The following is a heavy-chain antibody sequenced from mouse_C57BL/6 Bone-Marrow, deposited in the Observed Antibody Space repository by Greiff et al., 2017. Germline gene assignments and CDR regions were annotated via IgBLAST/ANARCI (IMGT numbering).Heavy chain of an antibody. CDR1: GFSLTSYG. V-gene: IGHV2-2*01. J-gene: IGHJ3*01. Sequence: QVQLKESGPGLVQPSQSLSITCTVSGFSLTSYGVHWVRQSPGKGLEWLGVIWSGGSTDYNAAFISRLSISKDNSTSQVFFKMNSLQADDTAIYYCASNYYGSSLPYWGQGTLVTVSA. CDR2: IWSGGST. D-gene: IGHD1-1*01. CDR3: ASNYYGSSLPY.